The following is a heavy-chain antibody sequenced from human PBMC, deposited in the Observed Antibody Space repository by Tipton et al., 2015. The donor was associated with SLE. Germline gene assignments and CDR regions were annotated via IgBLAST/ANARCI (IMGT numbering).Heavy chain of an antibody. CDR1: GGSISSYY. Sequence: TLSLTCTVSGGSISSYYWSWIRQPPGKGLEWIGYIYYSGSTNYNPSLKSRVTISVDTSKNQFSLKLTSVTAADTAVYYCAGGSQLGTFDYWGQGTLVTVSS. D-gene: IGHD6-13*01. V-gene: IGHV4-59*08. J-gene: IGHJ4*02. CDR3: AGGSQLGTFDY. CDR2: IYYSGST.